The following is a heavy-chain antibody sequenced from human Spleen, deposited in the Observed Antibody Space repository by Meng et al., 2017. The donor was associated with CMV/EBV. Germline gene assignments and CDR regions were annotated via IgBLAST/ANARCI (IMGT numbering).Heavy chain of an antibody. V-gene: IGHV3-7*01. Sequence: GGSLRLSCAASGFTFSSYAMSWVRQAPGKGLEWVTHINHDGSERHYVASVKGRFTVSRDNAANSLYLQMNSLRDEDTAVYYCARAIPLQHWGQGALVTVSS. J-gene: IGHJ1*01. CDR3: ARAIPLQH. CDR1: GFTFSSYA. CDR2: INHDGSER. D-gene: IGHD2-21*01.